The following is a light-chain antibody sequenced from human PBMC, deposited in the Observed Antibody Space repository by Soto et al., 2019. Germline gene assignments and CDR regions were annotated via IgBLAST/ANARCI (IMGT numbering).Light chain of an antibody. CDR1: QTVGNF. CDR2: AAS. Sequence: DIQLTQSPSSLSASVGDRVTITCRASQTVGNFLSWYQHKPGKAPKLLIYAASSLHRGVPSRFSGDGSETDFTLTISGLQPEDFATYYCHHSYIAPYTFGQGTHLDI. CDR3: HHSYIAPYT. J-gene: IGKJ2*01. V-gene: IGKV1-39*01.